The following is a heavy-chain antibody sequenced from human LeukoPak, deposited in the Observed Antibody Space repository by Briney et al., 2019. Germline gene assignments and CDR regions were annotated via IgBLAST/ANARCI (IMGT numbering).Heavy chain of an antibody. CDR1: GGSISSYY. CDR3: ARSGYSYGADAFDI. J-gene: IGHJ3*02. CDR2: IYYSGST. Sequence: SETLSLTCTVSGGSISSYYWSWIRQPPGKGLEWIGYIYYSGSTNYNPSLKSRVTISVDTSKNQFSLKLSSVTAADTAVYYCARSGYSYGADAFDIWGQGTMVTVSP. V-gene: IGHV4-59*01. D-gene: IGHD5-18*01.